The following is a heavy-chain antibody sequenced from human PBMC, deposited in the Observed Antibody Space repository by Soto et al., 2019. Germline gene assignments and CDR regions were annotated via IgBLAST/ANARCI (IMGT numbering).Heavy chain of an antibody. CDR1: GFTLKNYS. CDR3: ARAISTTGSGTTRGWFDP. J-gene: IGHJ5*02. V-gene: IGHV3-21*06. CDR2: ISSNSNYK. D-gene: IGHD1-1*01. Sequence: DVQLVESGGGLVKPGGSLRLSCAASGFTLKNYSMTWVRQAPGKGLEWVLSISSNSNYKYYADSLKVRFTISRDNAKNALYLQMSSLRAEDTAVYYCARAISTTGSGTTRGWFDPWGRGTRVTVAS.